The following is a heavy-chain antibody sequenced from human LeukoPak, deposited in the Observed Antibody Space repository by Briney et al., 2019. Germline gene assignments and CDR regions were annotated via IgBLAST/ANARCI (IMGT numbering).Heavy chain of an antibody. Sequence: SQTLSLTCAVSGGSISSGGYSWSWIRQPPGKGLEWIGYIYHSGSTYYNLSLKSRVTISVDRSKNQFSLKLSSVTAADTAVYYCARDSGYYGSGANWFDPWGQGTLVTVSS. CDR3: ARDSGYYGSGANWFDP. CDR2: IYHSGST. V-gene: IGHV4-30-2*01. CDR1: GGSISSGGYS. D-gene: IGHD3-10*01. J-gene: IGHJ5*02.